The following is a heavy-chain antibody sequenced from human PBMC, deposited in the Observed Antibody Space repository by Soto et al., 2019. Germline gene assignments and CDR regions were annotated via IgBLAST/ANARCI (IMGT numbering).Heavy chain of an antibody. CDR1: GHTLTEFS. CDR3: ARAIRGYSYGYYYYGMDV. CDR2: FDPEGGEA. D-gene: IGHD5-18*01. Sequence: ASVKVSCKISGHTLTEFSIHWVRQAPGKGLEWMGGFDPEGGEAIYAQKFQGRVTITADESTSTAYMELSSLRSEDTAVYYCARAIRGYSYGYYYYGMDVWGQGTTVTVSS. J-gene: IGHJ6*02. V-gene: IGHV1-24*01.